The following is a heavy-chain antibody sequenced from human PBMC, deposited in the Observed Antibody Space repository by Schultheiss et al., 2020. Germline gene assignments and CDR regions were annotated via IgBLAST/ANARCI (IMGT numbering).Heavy chain of an antibody. Sequence: SETLSLTCTVSGGSVSSGSYYWSWIRQPPGKGLEWIGYITYSGSTNYNPSLKSRVTISVDTSKNQFSLKLSSVTAADTAVYYCARETRGYSYGPYYYGMDVWGQGTTVTVSS. CDR2: ITYSGST. D-gene: IGHD5-18*01. V-gene: IGHV4-61*01. CDR3: ARETRGYSYGPYYYGMDV. J-gene: IGHJ6*02. CDR1: GGSVSSGSYY.